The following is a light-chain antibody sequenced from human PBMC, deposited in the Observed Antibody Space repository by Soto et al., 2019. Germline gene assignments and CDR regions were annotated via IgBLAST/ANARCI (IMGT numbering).Light chain of an antibody. Sequence: QSVLTQPASVSGSPGQSITISCTGTSSDVGGYDYVSWYQQQPGKAPKLMIYNVRNRPSGVSNRFSGSQAGNTASLTISGLQAEDEAAYYCSSYTSSSTVVFGGGTKVTVL. CDR3: SSYTSSSTVV. J-gene: IGLJ2*01. CDR2: NVR. CDR1: SSDVGGYDY. V-gene: IGLV2-14*01.